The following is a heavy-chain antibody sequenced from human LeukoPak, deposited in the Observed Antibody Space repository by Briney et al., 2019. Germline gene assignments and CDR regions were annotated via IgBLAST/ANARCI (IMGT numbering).Heavy chain of an antibody. CDR3: ARVTGYMTEDYFDY. Sequence: SETLSLTCTVSGGSISNYYWSWIRQPPGKGLEWIGYIYYSGSTNYNPSLKSRVTISVDTSKNQFSLRLSSVTAADTAVYYCARVTGYMTEDYFDYWGQGTLITVSS. CDR1: GGSISNYY. J-gene: IGHJ4*02. CDR2: IYYSGST. V-gene: IGHV4-59*01. D-gene: IGHD6-13*01.